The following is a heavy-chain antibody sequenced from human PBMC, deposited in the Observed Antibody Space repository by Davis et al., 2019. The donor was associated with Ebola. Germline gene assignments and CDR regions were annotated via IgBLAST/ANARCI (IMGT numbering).Heavy chain of an antibody. V-gene: IGHV3-23*01. CDR3: AKDPGSGQSAWYFDL. CDR1: GFTFSRYA. J-gene: IGHJ2*01. CDR2: VSSAAGST. D-gene: IGHD2-15*01. Sequence: LSLTCAASGFTFSRYAMSWVRLAPGKGLEWVSGVSSAAGSTYSADSVKGRFSISRDNSKNTLYLQLNSLRAEDSAVYYCAKDPGSGQSAWYFDLWGRGTLVTVSS.